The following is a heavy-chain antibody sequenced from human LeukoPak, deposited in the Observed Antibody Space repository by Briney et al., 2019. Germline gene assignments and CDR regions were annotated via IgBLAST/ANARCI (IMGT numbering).Heavy chain of an antibody. CDR1: GGSISSYY. J-gene: IGHJ4*02. Sequence: SETLSLTCTVSGGSISSYYWSWIRQPPGKGLEWIGYIYYSVSTNYNPSLKSRVTISVDTSKNQFSLKLSSVTAADTAVYYCARQGRGSSAGFDYWGQGTLVTVSS. D-gene: IGHD6-13*01. CDR2: IYYSVST. V-gene: IGHV4-59*08. CDR3: ARQGRGSSAGFDY.